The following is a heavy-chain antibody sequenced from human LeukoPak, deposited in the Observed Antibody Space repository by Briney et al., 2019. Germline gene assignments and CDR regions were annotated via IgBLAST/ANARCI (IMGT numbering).Heavy chain of an antibody. Sequence: PGGSLRLSCAASGFTVSSNYMSWVRQAPGKGLEWVSVIYSGGSTYYADSVKGRFTISRDNSKNTLYLQMNSLRAEDTAVYYCASFIYVWGSYPTDYWGQGTLVTVSS. CDR1: GFTVSSNY. D-gene: IGHD3-16*02. CDR3: ASFIYVWGSYPTDY. J-gene: IGHJ4*02. CDR2: IYSGGST. V-gene: IGHV3-66*01.